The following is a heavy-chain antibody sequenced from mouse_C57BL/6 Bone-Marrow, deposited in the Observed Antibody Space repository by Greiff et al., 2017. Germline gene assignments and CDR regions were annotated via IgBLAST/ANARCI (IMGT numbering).Heavy chain of an antibody. CDR1: GFNIKDDY. D-gene: IGHD2-3*01. V-gene: IGHV14-4*01. CDR2: IDPENGDT. J-gene: IGHJ2*01. CDR3: THDGYYGDY. Sequence: VQLKQSGAELVRPGASVKLSCTASGFNIKDDYMHWVKQRPEQGLEWIGWIDPENGDTEYASNFQGKATITADTSSNTAYLQLSSLTSEDTAVYYCTHDGYYGDYWGQGTTLTVSS.